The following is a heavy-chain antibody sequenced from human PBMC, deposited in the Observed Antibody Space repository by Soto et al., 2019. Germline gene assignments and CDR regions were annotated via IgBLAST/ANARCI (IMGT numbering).Heavy chain of an antibody. Sequence: VGSLRLSCAASGFTFRNFGFHWVRQAPGKGLEWVALVWYDGTNKYYAESLKGRVSISRDNSKNTLYLEMNSLRAEDTAVYYCAKDIYCTNGVCNPQFYYYYGMDVWGQGTTVTVSS. CDR1: GFTFRNFG. CDR3: AKDIYCTNGVCNPQFYYYYGMDV. CDR2: VWYDGTNK. J-gene: IGHJ6*02. D-gene: IGHD2-8*01. V-gene: IGHV3-33*06.